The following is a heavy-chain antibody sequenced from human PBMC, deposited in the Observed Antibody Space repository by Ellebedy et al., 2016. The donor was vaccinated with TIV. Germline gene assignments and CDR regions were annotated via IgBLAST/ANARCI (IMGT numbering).Heavy chain of an antibody. V-gene: IGHV4-34*01. D-gene: IGHD5-12*01. CDR3: ARGIVALQSLKYFDS. Sequence: SETLSLXXAVYSGSFSGHSWTWIRQPPGKSLEWIGEISHNGGASHNPSLKSRVTLSVDTSKNQFSLKLNSVTAADTAVYYCARGIVALQSLKYFDSWGQGTLVAVSS. CDR1: SGSFSGHS. J-gene: IGHJ4*02. CDR2: ISHNGGA.